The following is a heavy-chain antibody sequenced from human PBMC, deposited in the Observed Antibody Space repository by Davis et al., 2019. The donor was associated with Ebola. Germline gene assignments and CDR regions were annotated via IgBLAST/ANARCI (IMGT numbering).Heavy chain of an antibody. V-gene: IGHV3-48*03. CDR1: GFTFSSYE. CDR2: VTTNADAT. Sequence: GGSLRLSCAVSGFTFSSYEMNWVRQAPGKGLDGVSTVTTNADATFYAVSVKGRFTISREDATSSLYLQMNSLRDEDTAVYYCVRDRDFSFDQWGRGNLVTVSS. J-gene: IGHJ4*02. CDR3: VRDRDFSFDQ. D-gene: IGHD2/OR15-2a*01.